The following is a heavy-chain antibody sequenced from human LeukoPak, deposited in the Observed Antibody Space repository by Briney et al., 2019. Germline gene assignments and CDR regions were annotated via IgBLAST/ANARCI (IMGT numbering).Heavy chain of an antibody. D-gene: IGHD5-12*01. CDR3: ARTDIVADYYYYGMDV. V-gene: IGHV4-59*08. Sequence: SETLSLTCTVSGGSISSYYWSWIRQPPGKGLEWIGYIYYSGSTNYNPSLKSRVTVSVDTSKNQFSLKLSSVTAADTAVYYCARTDIVADYYYYGMDVWGQGTTVTVSS. CDR1: GGSISSYY. CDR2: IYYSGST. J-gene: IGHJ6*02.